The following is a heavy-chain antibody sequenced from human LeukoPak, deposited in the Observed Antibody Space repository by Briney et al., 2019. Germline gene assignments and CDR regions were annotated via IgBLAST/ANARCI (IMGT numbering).Heavy chain of an antibody. CDR1: GYSFTTYW. V-gene: IGHV5-51*01. J-gene: IGHJ4*02. Sequence: GESLKISCKGSGYSFTTYWIGWVRQMPGKGLEWMGIIYPGDSDTRYSTSFQGQVTISVDKSISTAYLQWSSLKASDTAMYYCARARSCGGGSCYAEYWGQGTLVTVSS. D-gene: IGHD2-15*01. CDR2: IYPGDSDT. CDR3: ARARSCGGGSCYAEY.